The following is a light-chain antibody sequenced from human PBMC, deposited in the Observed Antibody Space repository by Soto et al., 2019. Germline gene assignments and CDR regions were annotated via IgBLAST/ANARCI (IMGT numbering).Light chain of an antibody. CDR2: GAS. J-gene: IGKJ5*01. CDR1: QSISSK. Sequence: EIVMTQSPATLSVSTGERATLSCRASQSISSKLGWYQQRPGQAPRLLIYGASTRATGIPARFSGSGSGTEFPLTISSLQSEDSAVYYCQQYNSWTTITFGQGTRLEIK. CDR3: QQYNSWTTIT. V-gene: IGKV3-15*01.